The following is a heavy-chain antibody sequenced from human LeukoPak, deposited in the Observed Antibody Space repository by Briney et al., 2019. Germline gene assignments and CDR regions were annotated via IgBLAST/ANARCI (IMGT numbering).Heavy chain of an antibody. V-gene: IGHV4-34*01. CDR2: INHSGST. CDR1: GGFFSGYY. J-gene: IGHJ3*02. CDR3: ARYARYVVVPAVRSDAFDI. D-gene: IGHD2-2*01. Sequence: PSETLSLTCAVYGGFFSGYYWSWIRQPPGKGLEWIGEINHSGSTNYNPSLKSRVTISVDTSKNQFSLKLSSVTAADTAVYYCARYARYVVVPAVRSDAFDIWGQGTMVTVSS.